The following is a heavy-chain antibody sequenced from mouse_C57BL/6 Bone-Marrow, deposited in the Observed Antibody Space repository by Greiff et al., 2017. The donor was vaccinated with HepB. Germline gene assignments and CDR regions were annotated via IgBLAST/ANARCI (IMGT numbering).Heavy chain of an antibody. CDR2: IDPSDSYT. CDR3: AREGSSYRYFDV. Sequence: QVQLKQPGAELVMPGASVKLSCKASGYTFTSYWMHWVKQRPGQGLEWIGEIDPSDSYTNYNQKFKGKSTLTVDKSSSTAYMQLSSLTSEDSAVYDCAREGSSYRYFDVWGTGTTVTVSS. CDR1: GYTFTSYW. D-gene: IGHD1-1*01. J-gene: IGHJ1*03. V-gene: IGHV1-69*01.